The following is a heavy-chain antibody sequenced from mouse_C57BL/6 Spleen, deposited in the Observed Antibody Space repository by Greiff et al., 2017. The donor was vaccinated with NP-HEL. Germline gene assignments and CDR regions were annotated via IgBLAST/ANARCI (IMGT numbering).Heavy chain of an antibody. V-gene: IGHV2-6-1*01. D-gene: IGHD2-4*01. J-gene: IGHJ4*01. CDR3: ARHDYDCAMDY. Sequence: QVHVKQSGPGLVAPSQSLSITCTVSGFSLTSYGVHWVRQPPGKGLEWLVVIWSDGSTTYNSALKSRLSISKDNSKSQVFLKMNSLQTDDTAMYYCARHDYDCAMDYWGQGTSVTVSS. CDR2: IWSDGST. CDR1: GFSLTSYG.